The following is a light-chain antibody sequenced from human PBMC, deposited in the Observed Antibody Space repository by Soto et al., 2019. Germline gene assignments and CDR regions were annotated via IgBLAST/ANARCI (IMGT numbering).Light chain of an antibody. CDR1: QSVSSSY. V-gene: IGKV3-20*01. J-gene: IGKJ4*01. CDR2: GAS. Sequence: EIVLTQSPGTLSLSPGERATLSCRASQSVSSSYLAWYQQKPGQAPRLLIYGASSSATGIPDRFSGSGSGTDFTLTISRLEPEDFAVYYCQQYGSSQGLTFGGGTKVEIK. CDR3: QQYGSSQGLT.